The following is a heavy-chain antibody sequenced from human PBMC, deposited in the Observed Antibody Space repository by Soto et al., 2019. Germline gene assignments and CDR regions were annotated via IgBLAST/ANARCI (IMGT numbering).Heavy chain of an antibody. Sequence: SVRVSCKASGGTFSSYAISWVRQAPGQGLEWMGGIIPIFGTANYAQKFQGRVTITADESTSTAYMELSSLRSEDTAVYYCARDRKGRFLEWLLKKREKTKSDRENYYYGMDVWGQGTTVTVSS. CDR1: GGTFSSYA. V-gene: IGHV1-69*13. CDR3: ARDRKGRFLEWLLKKREKTKSDRENYYYGMDV. D-gene: IGHD3-3*01. CDR2: IIPIFGTA. J-gene: IGHJ6*02.